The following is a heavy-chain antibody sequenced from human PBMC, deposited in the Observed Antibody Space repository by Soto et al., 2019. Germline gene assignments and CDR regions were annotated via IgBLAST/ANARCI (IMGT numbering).Heavy chain of an antibody. D-gene: IGHD6-19*01. CDR2: ISYDGTSE. V-gene: IGHV3-30-3*01. J-gene: IGHJ4*02. CDR3: ARESSSGWFYFDS. CDR1: RFTFSSFF. Sequence: QVQLVESGGGVVQPGRSLRLSCAASRFTFSSFFMHWVRQAPGNGLEWVAVISYDGTSEYYADSVKGRFTISRDNSKNTLYLQMNSLRGEDTAIYYCARESSSGWFYFDSWGQGTLVTVSS.